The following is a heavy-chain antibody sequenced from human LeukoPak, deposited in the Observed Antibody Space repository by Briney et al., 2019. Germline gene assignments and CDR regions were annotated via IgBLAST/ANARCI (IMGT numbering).Heavy chain of an antibody. CDR1: GFTFSSYG. J-gene: IGHJ4*02. Sequence: GGSLRLSCAASGFTFSSYGMHWVRQAPGKGLEWVAVISYDGSNKYYADSVKGRFTISRDNSKNTLYLQMNSLRAEDTAVYYCAKELLWFGELSLGLDYWGQGTLVTVSS. CDR2: ISYDGSNK. V-gene: IGHV3-30*18. D-gene: IGHD3-10*01. CDR3: AKELLWFGELSLGLDY.